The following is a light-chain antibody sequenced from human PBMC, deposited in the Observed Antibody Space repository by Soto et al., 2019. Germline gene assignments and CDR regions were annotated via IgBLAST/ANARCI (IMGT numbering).Light chain of an antibody. CDR2: DVT. CDR3: TSFTTAYTHV. CDR1: SSCIGRYDY. J-gene: IGLJ1*01. V-gene: IGLV2-14*03. Sequence: QSVLTQPASVSGSPGQSITVSCTGTSSCIGRYDYVSWYQQHPGKVPKLLIYDVTNRPSGVSNRFSGSKSGNTASLTISGLQAEDEADYYCTSFTTAYTHVFGTGTKVTVL.